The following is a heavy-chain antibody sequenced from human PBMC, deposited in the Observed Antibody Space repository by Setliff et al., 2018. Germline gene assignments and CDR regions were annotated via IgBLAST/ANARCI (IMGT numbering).Heavy chain of an antibody. CDR3: ARDSRQWLEGGASGDMDI. J-gene: IGHJ3*02. CDR1: GYTFSESI. Sequence: VASVKVSCKASGYTFSESIVSWVRQAPGQRPEWMGRLIPFFGTTIYAPRFQGRVTITADESTTTVFMELNSLRSEDTAIYYCARDSRQWLEGGASGDMDIWGQGTMVTVSS. V-gene: IGHV1-69*13. D-gene: IGHD6-19*01. CDR2: LIPFFGTT.